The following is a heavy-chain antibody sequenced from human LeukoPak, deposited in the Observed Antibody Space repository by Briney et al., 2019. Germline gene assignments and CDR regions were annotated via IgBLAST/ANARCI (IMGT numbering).Heavy chain of an antibody. CDR3: ARVGLDSHYYMDV. CDR2: IYYSVDYRGST. J-gene: IGHJ6*03. CDR1: GGSISSYY. D-gene: IGHD3-16*01. V-gene: IGHV4-59*01. Sequence: SETLSLTCTVSGGSISSYYWSWIRQPPRKGLEWIGYIYYSVDYRGSTNYNPSLKSRVTISVDTSKNQFSLKLTSVTAADTAVYYCARVGLDSHYYMDVWGKGTTVTVSS.